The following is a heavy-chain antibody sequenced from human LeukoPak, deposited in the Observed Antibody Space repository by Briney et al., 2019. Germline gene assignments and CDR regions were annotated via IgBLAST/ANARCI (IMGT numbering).Heavy chain of an antibody. D-gene: IGHD2-15*01. CDR3: ARGLGVFWADCSGGSCYSP. Sequence: ASVKVSCKASGYTFTSYDINWVRQATGQGLEWMGWMNPNSGNTGYAQKFQGKVTMTRNTSISTAYMELSSLRSEDTAVYYCARGLGVFWADCSGGSCYSPWGQGTLVTVSS. CDR2: MNPNSGNT. CDR1: GYTFTSYD. V-gene: IGHV1-8*01. J-gene: IGHJ5*02.